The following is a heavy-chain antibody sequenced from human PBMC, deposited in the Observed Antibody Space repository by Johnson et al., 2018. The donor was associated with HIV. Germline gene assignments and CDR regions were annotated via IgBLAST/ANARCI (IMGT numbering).Heavy chain of an antibody. CDR2: LNWNGGRA. J-gene: IGHJ3*02. V-gene: IGHV3-20*04. D-gene: IGHD2-2*01. CDR3: VRGGLGYQNIHDALDI. CDR1: GFRFEDYG. Sequence: VQLVESGGAVVRPGGSLRLSCVGSGFRFEDYGMNWVRQTPGKGLEWVSTLNWNGGRAAYADSVKGRFTISRDNAKNSLYLQTNSLRAEDTALYYCVRGGLGYQNIHDALDIWGQGTMVTVSS.